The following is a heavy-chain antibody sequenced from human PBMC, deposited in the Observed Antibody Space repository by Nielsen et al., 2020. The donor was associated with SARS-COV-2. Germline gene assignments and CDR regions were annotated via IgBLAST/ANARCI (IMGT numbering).Heavy chain of an antibody. CDR1: GFTFSSYA. D-gene: IGHD6-13*01. V-gene: IGHV3-30-3*01. CDR2: ISYDGSNK. CDR3: AREPTSAAGFFDY. Sequence: SLKISCAASGFTFSSYAMHWVRQAPGKGLEWVAVISYDGSNKYYADSVKGRFTISRDNSKNTLYLQMNSLRAEDTAVYYCAREPTSAAGFFDYWGQGTLVTVSS. J-gene: IGHJ4*02.